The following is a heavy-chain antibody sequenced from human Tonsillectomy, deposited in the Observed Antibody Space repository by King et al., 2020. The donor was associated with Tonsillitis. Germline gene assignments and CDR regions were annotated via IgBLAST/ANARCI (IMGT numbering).Heavy chain of an antibody. CDR2: ISGSSGST. D-gene: IGHD3-22*01. CDR1: GFTFSSYA. V-gene: IGHV3-23*04. Sequence: VQLVESGGDLVQPGGSLRLSCAASGFTFSSYAMSWVRQAPGKGLEWVSSISGSSGSTYYADSVKGRFTISRDNSKNTLYLQMNSLRAEDTAGYYCAKDYYYASSYYYYYYMDVWGKGTMVTVSS. J-gene: IGHJ6*03. CDR3: AKDYYYASSYYYYYYMDV.